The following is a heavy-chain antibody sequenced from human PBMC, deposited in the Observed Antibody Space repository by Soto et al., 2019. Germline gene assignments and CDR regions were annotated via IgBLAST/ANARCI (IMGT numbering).Heavy chain of an antibody. V-gene: IGHV4-30-2*01. CDR1: GGSISSGGYS. CDR3: ARAGWHYRYWFDP. D-gene: IGHD3-16*02. Sequence: QLQLQESGSGLVKPSQTLSLTCAVSGGSISSGGYSWSWIRQPPGKGLEWIGYIYHSGSTYYNPSLKSRVNISVVRSKYPFSLKLSSVTAADTSVYYCARAGWHYRYWFDPWGQGTLVTVSS. CDR2: IYHSGST. J-gene: IGHJ5*02.